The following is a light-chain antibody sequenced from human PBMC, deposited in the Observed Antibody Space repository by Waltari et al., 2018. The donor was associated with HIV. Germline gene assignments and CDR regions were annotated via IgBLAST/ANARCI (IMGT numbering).Light chain of an antibody. V-gene: IGLV3-21*01. CDR1: HIGRKN. CDR3: QVWDSDAYV. J-gene: IGLJ1*01. Sequence: SYVLTQPPSVSVAPGKTATLTCPGNHIGRKNVHWYQQRPGQAPVLVINLDKQRPSGIPELFSGSNSGGSAALTITEVEAGDEADYYCQVWDSDAYVFGPGTRLTV. CDR2: LDK.